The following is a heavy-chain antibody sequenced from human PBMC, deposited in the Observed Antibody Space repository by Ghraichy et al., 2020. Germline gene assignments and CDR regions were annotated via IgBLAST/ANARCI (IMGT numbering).Heavy chain of an antibody. CDR3: AKTEEQWLVIPVAGGFDY. D-gene: IGHD6-19*01. J-gene: IGHJ4*02. Sequence: GGSLRLSCAASGFTFSSYAMSWVRQAPGKGLEWVSAISGSGGSTYYADSVKGRFTISRDNSKNTLYLQMNSLRAEDTAVYYCAKTEEQWLVIPVAGGFDYWGQGTLVTVSS. V-gene: IGHV3-23*01. CDR2: ISGSGGST. CDR1: GFTFSSYA.